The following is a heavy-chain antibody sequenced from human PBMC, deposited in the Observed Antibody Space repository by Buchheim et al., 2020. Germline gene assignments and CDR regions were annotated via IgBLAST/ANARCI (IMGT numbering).Heavy chain of an antibody. J-gene: IGHJ6*02. D-gene: IGHD3-3*01. CDR3: ARGFISHTIFGVVSPYYYYGMDV. Sequence: QVQLVQSGAEVKKPGASVKVSCKASGYTFTGYYMHWVRQAPGQGLEWMGWINPNSGGTNYAQKFQGWVTMTRDTSISTAYMELSRLRSDDTAVYYCARGFISHTIFGVVSPYYYYGMDVWGQGTT. CDR1: GYTFTGYY. CDR2: INPNSGGT. V-gene: IGHV1-2*04.